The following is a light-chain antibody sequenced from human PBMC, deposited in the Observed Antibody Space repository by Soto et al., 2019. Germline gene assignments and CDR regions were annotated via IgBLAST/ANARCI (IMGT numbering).Light chain of an antibody. Sequence: QSVLTQPASVSGSPGQSITISCTGTSSDVGGYNYVSWYQQHPGKAPKLMIYEVSNRPSGVPDRFSGSKSGTSASLAITGLQAEDEADYYCQSYDSSLSAWVFGGGTKVTVL. CDR1: SSDVGGYNY. CDR3: QSYDSSLSAWV. CDR2: EVS. J-gene: IGLJ3*02. V-gene: IGLV2-14*01.